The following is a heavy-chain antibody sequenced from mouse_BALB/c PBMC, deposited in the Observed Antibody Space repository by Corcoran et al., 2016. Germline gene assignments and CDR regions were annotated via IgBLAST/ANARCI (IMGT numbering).Heavy chain of an antibody. V-gene: IGHV9-3-1*01. CDR3: AREPYAMDY. CDR2: INTYTGEP. CDR1: GYTFTNYG. Sequence: QIQLVQSGPELKKPGETVKISCKASGYTFTNYGMNWVKQAPGKGLKWMGWINTYTGEPTYADDFKGRFAFSLETSASTAYLQINNLKNDDTASYFCAREPYAMDYWGQGTSVTVSS. J-gene: IGHJ4*01.